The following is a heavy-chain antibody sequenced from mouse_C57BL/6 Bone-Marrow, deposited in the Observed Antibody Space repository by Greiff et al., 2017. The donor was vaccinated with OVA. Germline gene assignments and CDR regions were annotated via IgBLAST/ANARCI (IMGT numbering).Heavy chain of an antibody. CDR2: ISSGSSTI. J-gene: IGHJ2*01. Sequence: EVHLVESGGGLVKPGGSLKLSCAASGFTFSDYGMHWVRQAPEKGLEWVAYISSGSSTIYYADTVKGRFTISRDNAKNTLFLQMTSLRSEDTAMYYCARKETGTPFDYWGQGTTLTVSS. D-gene: IGHD4-1*01. CDR3: ARKETGTPFDY. V-gene: IGHV5-17*01. CDR1: GFTFSDYG.